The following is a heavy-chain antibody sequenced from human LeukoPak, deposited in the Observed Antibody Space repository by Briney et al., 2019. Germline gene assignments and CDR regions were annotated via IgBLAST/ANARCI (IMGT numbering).Heavy chain of an antibody. D-gene: IGHD3-22*01. Sequence: ASVRVSCKASGYIFTDYYIHWVRQAPGQGLEWMGRINPNSGGTNYAQKFQGRVTMTRDTSISTVYMELSRLRSDDTAVYYCARVGYYESSGYYEYWGQGTLVTVSS. CDR1: GYIFTDYY. V-gene: IGHV1-2*06. CDR3: ARVGYYESSGYYEY. CDR2: INPNSGGT. J-gene: IGHJ4*02.